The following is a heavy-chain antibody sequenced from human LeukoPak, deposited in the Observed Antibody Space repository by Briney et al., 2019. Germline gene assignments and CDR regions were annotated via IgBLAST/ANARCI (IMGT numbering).Heavy chain of an antibody. CDR3: ASNLERYVVVVPAFPMDV. V-gene: IGHV1-69*13. Sequence: ASVKVSCKASGGTFSSYAISWVRQAPGQGLEWMGGIIPIFGTANYAQKFQGRVTITADESMSTAYMELSSLRSEDTAVYYCASNLERYVVVVPAFPMDVWGQGTTVTVSS. CDR2: IIPIFGTA. CDR1: GGTFSSYA. D-gene: IGHD2-2*01. J-gene: IGHJ6*02.